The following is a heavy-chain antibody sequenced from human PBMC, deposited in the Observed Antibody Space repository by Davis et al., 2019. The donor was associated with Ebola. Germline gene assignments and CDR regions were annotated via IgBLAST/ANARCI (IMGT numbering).Heavy chain of an antibody. J-gene: IGHJ6*04. V-gene: IGHV3-21*01. Sequence: GESLKIPCVASGFSFSSYTINWVRQAPGKGLEWVSSISASSSQIYYRDSVKGRFTISRDNAENSVFLHMSRLSAEDTAIYYCAKAPGCYYGMDVWGNGTTVIVSS. CDR2: ISASSSQI. CDR3: AKAPGCYYGMDV. CDR1: GFSFSSYT. D-gene: IGHD3-10*01.